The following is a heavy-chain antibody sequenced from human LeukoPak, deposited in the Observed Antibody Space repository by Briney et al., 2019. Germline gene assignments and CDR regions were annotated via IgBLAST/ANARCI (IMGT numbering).Heavy chain of an antibody. CDR3: ARDHPITMVRGVINPYYYYYMDV. J-gene: IGHJ6*03. CDR1: GYTFTSYY. CDR2: INPSGGST. V-gene: IGHV1-46*01. Sequence: ASVKVSCKASGYTFTSYYMHWVRQAPGQGLEWMGIINPSGGSTSYAQKFQGRVTMTRDMSTSTVYMELSSLRSEDTAVYYCARDHPITMVRGVINPYYYYYMDVWGKGTTVTISS. D-gene: IGHD3-10*01.